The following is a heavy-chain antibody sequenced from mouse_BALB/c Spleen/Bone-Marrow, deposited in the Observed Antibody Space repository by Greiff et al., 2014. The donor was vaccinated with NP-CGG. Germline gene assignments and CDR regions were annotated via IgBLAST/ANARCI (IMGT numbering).Heavy chain of an antibody. V-gene: IGHV14-3*02. D-gene: IGHD2-4*01. CDR2: IDPADGNT. CDR1: GFNIKDTY. J-gene: IGHJ2*01. Sequence: VQLKESGADLVKPGASVKLSCTTSGFNIKDTYMHWVKQRPEQGLEWIGRIDPADGNTKYDPKFQGKATITADTSSNTAYLQLSSLTSEDTAVYYGARWDDYASDYWGQGTTLTVSS. CDR3: ARWDDYASDY.